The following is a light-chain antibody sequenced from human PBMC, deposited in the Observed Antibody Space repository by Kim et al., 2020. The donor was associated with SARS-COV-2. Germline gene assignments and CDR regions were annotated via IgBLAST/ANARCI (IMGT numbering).Light chain of an antibody. J-gene: IGLJ3*02. Sequence: PVLTQSPSASASLGASVKLTCTLSNGHSSYAIAWHQQQPEKGPRYLMKVNYDGSHTKGDGIPDRFSGSSSGTERYLSISSLQSEDEADYYCQTWVIDEGVFGGGTKLTVL. CDR2: VNYDGSH. CDR1: NGHSSYA. CDR3: QTWVIDEGV. V-gene: IGLV4-69*01.